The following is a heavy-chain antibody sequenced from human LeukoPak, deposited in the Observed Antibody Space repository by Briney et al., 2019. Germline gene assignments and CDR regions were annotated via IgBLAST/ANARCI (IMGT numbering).Heavy chain of an antibody. J-gene: IGHJ4*02. D-gene: IGHD2-21*01. Sequence: GGSLRLSCAASGLTFSSYGMMWLRQAPGKGLEWVSAIIGNGGWALYADSVKGRFTISRDNAKNSLYLQMNSLRAEDTAVYYCARGDNGAYWGQGTLVTVSS. CDR2: IIGNGGWA. V-gene: IGHV3-23*01. CDR3: ARGDNGAY. CDR1: GLTFSSYG.